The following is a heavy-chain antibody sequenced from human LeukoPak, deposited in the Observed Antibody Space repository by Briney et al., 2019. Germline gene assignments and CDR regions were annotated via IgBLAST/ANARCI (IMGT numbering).Heavy chain of an antibody. CDR1: GFTFSSYA. CDR3: ATLSGVVVPAARWGSTAGTGY. Sequence: PGGSLRLSCAASGFTFSSYAMSWVRQAPGKGLEWVSAISGSGGSTYYADSVKGRFTISRDNSKNTLYLQMNSLRAEDTAVYYCATLSGVVVPAARWGSTAGTGYWGQGTLVTVSS. J-gene: IGHJ4*02. D-gene: IGHD2-2*01. CDR2: ISGSGGST. V-gene: IGHV3-23*01.